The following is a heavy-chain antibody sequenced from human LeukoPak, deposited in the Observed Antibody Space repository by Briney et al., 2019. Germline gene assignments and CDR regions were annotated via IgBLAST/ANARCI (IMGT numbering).Heavy chain of an antibody. CDR3: AKNPVVPATPT. D-gene: IGHD2-15*01. CDR1: GFRFSDTD. Sequence: PGGSLRLSCTASGFRFSDTDMSWFRQAPGKGLEWISGISGRDGSTYYVDSVKGRFTISRDNSKNTLYLQMNSLRAEDTAVYYCAKNPVVPATPTWGQGTLVTVSS. J-gene: IGHJ4*02. CDR2: ISGRDGST. V-gene: IGHV3-23*01.